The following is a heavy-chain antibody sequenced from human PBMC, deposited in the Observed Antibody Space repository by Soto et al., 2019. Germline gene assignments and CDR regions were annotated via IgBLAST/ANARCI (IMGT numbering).Heavy chain of an antibody. D-gene: IGHD3-16*01. CDR1: GFTFTSYS. J-gene: IGHJ5*02. CDR3: AREMGACSDSSCYPGPYDS. Sequence: SGGSLRLSCAASGFTFTSYSMNWVRQAPGPGLEWVSYITSKSTTIKYADSVKGRFTVSRDNAKNSLYLQLNSLRDEDTAVYYCAREMGACSDSSCYPGPYDSWGQGTLVTVSS. CDR2: ITSKSTTI. V-gene: IGHV3-48*02.